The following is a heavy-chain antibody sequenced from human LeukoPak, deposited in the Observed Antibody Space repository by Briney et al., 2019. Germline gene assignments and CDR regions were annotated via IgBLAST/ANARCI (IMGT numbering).Heavy chain of an antibody. J-gene: IGHJ4*02. CDR1: VGCISRYY. V-gene: IGHV4-59*08. CDR3: ASSHSVWTSFDY. D-gene: IGHD3/OR15-3a*01. Sequence: SETLSLTCTVSVGCISRYYWRWIRQPPGKGLEWSGEIYYSGSTNYNPSLQSRVTISVDTSKHQLSLTLTSVTAADTAVYYCASSHSVWTSFDYWGQGTMVTVSS. CDR2: IYYSGST.